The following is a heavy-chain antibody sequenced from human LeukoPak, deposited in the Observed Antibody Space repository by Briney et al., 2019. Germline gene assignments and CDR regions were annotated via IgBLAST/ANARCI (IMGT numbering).Heavy chain of an antibody. CDR3: ARGGSGSYFSWLDP. J-gene: IGHJ5*02. D-gene: IGHD3-10*01. V-gene: IGHV1-2*02. CDR2: INPNSGGT. CDR1: GYTFTGYY. Sequence: ASVKASCKASGYTFTGYYIHWVRQAPGQGLECMGWINPNSGGTNYAQKFQGRVTLTRDTSISTAYSERSRLRSGDTAVYYCARGGSGSYFSWLDPWGQGTLVTVSS.